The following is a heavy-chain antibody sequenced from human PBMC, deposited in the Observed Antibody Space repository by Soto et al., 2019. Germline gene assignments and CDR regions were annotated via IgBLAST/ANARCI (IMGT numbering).Heavy chain of an antibody. CDR2: IIPIFGTA. V-gene: IGHV1-69*01. CDR1: GGTFSSYA. J-gene: IGHJ6*02. D-gene: IGHD2-21*01. CDR3: ARVVGRLCDYYGMDY. Sequence: QVQLVQSGAEVKKPGSSVKVSCKASGGTFSSYAIIWVRQAPGKGLEWMGGIIPIFGTANYAQKFQGRVTITAYASTSTAYMEVSSLRSEDTAVDDCARVVGRLCDYYGMDYWCQWTTVTLS.